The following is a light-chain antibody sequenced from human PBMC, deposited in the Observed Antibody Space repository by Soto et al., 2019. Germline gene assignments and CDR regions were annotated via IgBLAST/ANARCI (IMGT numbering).Light chain of an antibody. CDR1: QSVSGSY. V-gene: IGKV3-20*01. Sequence: EIVLTQSPGTLSLSPGERATLSCRASQSVSGSYLAWYQQKPGQAPRLLIYGASNRATGIPDRFSGSGSGADFTLTISRLEPGDFALYYCQQYNNSPLTFGGGTKMEIK. CDR3: QQYNNSPLT. CDR2: GAS. J-gene: IGKJ4*01.